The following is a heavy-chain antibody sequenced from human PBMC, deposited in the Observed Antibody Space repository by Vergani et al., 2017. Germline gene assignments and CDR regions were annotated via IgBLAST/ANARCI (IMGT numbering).Heavy chain of an antibody. CDR3: ARGFDL. J-gene: IGHJ2*01. V-gene: IGHV4-34*01. CDR2: INHSGST. CDR1: GGSLSGYY. Sequence: QVQLQQWGAGLLKPSETLSLTCAVYGGSLSGYYWSWIRQPPGKGLEWIGEINHSGSTNYNPSLKSRVTISVDTSKNQFSLKLSSVTAADTAVYYCARGFDLWGRGTLVTVSS.